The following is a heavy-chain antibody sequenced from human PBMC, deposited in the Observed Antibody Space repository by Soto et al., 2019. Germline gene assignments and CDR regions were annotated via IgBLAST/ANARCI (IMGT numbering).Heavy chain of an antibody. CDR2: ISSDGGNT. CDR3: TSEYSRSYYFDY. CDR1: EFTLSSCA. Sequence: GGSLRLSCAASEFTLSSCAMNWVRQAPGKGLEWVSTISSDGGNTNYADTVKGRFTVSRDNAKNTLYLQMNSPRAEDTAVYFCTSEYSRSYYFDYGGQGTLVTVSS. V-gene: IGHV3-21*01. D-gene: IGHD6-6*01. J-gene: IGHJ4*02.